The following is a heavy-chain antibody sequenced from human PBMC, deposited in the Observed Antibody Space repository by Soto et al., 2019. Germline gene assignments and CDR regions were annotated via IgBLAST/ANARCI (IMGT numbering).Heavy chain of an antibody. CDR3: ATLPNKSDY. V-gene: IGHV3-23*01. J-gene: IGHJ4*02. D-gene: IGHD2-2*01. CDR1: GFTFSAFE. Sequence: PGGSLRLSCAASGFTFSAFEMSWVRQAPGKGLEWVSAISGSGGSTYYADSVKGRFTISRDNSKNTLYLQMNSLRAEDTAVYYCATLPNKSDYWGQGTLVTVSS. CDR2: ISGSGGST.